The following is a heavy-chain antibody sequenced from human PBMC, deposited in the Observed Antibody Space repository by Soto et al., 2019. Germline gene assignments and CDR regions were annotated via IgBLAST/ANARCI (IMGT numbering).Heavy chain of an antibody. CDR2: IFSNDEK. J-gene: IGHJ4*02. CDR1: GFSLSNARMG. CDR3: AAVRYDFWSGNAPVDY. D-gene: IGHD3-3*01. Sequence: QVTLKESGPVLVKPTETLTLTCTVSGFSLSNARMGVSWIRQPPGKALEWLAHIFSNDEKSYSTSLKSRLTISKDTSKSQVVLTMTNMDPVDTATSYCAAVRYDFWSGNAPVDYWGQGTLVTVSS. V-gene: IGHV2-26*01.